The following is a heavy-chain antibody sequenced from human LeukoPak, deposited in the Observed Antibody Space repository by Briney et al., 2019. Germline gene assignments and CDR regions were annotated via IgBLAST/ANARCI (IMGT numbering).Heavy chain of an antibody. J-gene: IGHJ4*02. CDR3: AKARLGPYCGGDCYSDY. CDR1: GFTFSSYA. Sequence: GASLRLSCAASGFTFSSYAMSWVRQAPGKGLEWVSAISGSGGSTYYADSVKGRFTISRDNSKNTLYLQMNSLRAEDTAVYYCAKARLGPYCGGDCYSDYWGQGTLVTVSS. CDR2: ISGSGGST. V-gene: IGHV3-23*01. D-gene: IGHD2-21*02.